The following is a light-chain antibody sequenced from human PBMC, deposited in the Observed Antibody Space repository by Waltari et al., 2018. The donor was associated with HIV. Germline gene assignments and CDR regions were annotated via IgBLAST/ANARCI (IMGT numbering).Light chain of an antibody. CDR2: GNN. CDR1: SHHIGANSD. J-gene: IGLJ2*01. V-gene: IGLV1-40*01. Sequence: QSVLTQPPSVSGAPGQRVTISCTGSSHHIGANSDVPWYQQFPGTAPKLLLSGNNDRPSGVPDRFSGSRYGTSASLAITGLQADDEADYYCQSYDSSLSGSVVFGGGTKLTVL. CDR3: QSYDSSLSGSVV.